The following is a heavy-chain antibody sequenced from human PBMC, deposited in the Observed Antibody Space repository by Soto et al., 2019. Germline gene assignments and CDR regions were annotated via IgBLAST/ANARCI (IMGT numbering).Heavy chain of an antibody. D-gene: IGHD5-18*01. Sequence: PSETLSLTCTVSGGSINTFYWSWVRQPAGKGLEWIGRIFSSGSTSFNPSLESRVAMSADMSKNHFSLNLSSVTAADMAVYYCAREGSYSAYNFAHGIQLWSFDFWGQGALVTVSS. V-gene: IGHV4-4*07. CDR2: IFSSGST. CDR3: AREGSYSAYNFAHGIQLWSFDF. J-gene: IGHJ4*02. CDR1: GGSINTFY.